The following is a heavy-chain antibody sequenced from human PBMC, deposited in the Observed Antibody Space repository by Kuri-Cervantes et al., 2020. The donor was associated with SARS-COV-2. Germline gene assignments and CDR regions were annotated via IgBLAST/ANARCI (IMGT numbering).Heavy chain of an antibody. V-gene: IGHV3-7*01. CDR2: IKQDGSEK. D-gene: IGHD1-26*01. Sequence: GGSLRLSCAASGFTFSSYWMSWVRQAPGKGLEWVANIKQDGSEKYYVDSVKGRFTISRDNAKNSLYLQMNSLRDEDTAVYYCAREAPCRIVGAICYGMDVWGQGTTVTVSS. CDR3: AREAPCRIVGAICYGMDV. CDR1: GFTFSSYW. J-gene: IGHJ6*02.